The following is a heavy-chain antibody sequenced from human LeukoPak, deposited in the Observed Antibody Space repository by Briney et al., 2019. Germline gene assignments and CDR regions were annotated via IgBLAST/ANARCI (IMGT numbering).Heavy chain of an antibody. Sequence: SETLSLTCAVSGGSISSSNWWSWVRQPPGKGLEWIGEIFHSGGTNYNPSLKSRVTISVDKSKNQFSLKLSSMTAADTAVYYCARDSGRDSYIDYWGQGTLVTVSS. CDR3: ARDSGRDSYIDY. V-gene: IGHV4-4*02. J-gene: IGHJ4*02. CDR1: GGSISSSNW. D-gene: IGHD3-16*01. CDR2: IFHSGGT.